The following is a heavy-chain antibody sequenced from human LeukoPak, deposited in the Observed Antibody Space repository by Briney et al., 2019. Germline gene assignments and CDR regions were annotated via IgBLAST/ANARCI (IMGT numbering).Heavy chain of an antibody. J-gene: IGHJ1*01. CDR1: GGSISDTNYF. CDR2: VYYRGGT. V-gene: IGHV4-39*07. Sequence: SETLSLTCTVSGGSISDTNYFWGWIRQPPGKGLEWIGSVYYRGGTYHNPSLMSRVTISVDTSKNQLSLKLSSVTAADTAVYYCARVAAGIGFFQHWGQGTLVTVSS. D-gene: IGHD6-13*01. CDR3: ARVAAGIGFFQH.